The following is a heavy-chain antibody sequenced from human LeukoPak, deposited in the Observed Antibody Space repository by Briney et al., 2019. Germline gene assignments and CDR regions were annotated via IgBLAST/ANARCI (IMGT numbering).Heavy chain of an antibody. CDR1: GFTFSSYW. J-gene: IGHJ6*03. Sequence: PGGSLRLSCAASGFTFSSYWMHWVRQAPGKGLVWVSRINTGGSSTNYADSVKGRFTISRDNAKNTLYLQMNSLRAEDTAVYHCARKPPFYYYMDVWGKGTTVTVSS. CDR2: INTGGSST. V-gene: IGHV3-74*01. CDR3: ARKPPFYYYMDV.